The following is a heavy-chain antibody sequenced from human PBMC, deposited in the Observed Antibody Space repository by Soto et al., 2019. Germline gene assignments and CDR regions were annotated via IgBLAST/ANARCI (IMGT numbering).Heavy chain of an antibody. CDR2: ISYDGSNK. J-gene: IGHJ6*02. Sequence: GGSLTLSCGASGFTFSSYGMHWVRQAPGKGLEWVAVISYDGSNKYYADSVKGRFTISRDNSKNTLYLQMNSLRAEDTAVYYCAKTRDIYYYYYGMDVWGQGTTVTVSS. D-gene: IGHD2-2*01. V-gene: IGHV3-30*18. CDR3: AKTRDIYYYYYGMDV. CDR1: GFTFSSYG.